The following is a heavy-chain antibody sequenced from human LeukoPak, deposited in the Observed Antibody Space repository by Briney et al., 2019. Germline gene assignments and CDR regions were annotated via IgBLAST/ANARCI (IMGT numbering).Heavy chain of an antibody. Sequence: GGSLRLSCAASGFTFSSYSINWVRQAPGKGLEWVSYISGSRGVTYYADSVKGRFTISRDNAKNSLYLQMNSLRAEDAAVYYCAKRGFDWLLNYWGQGTLVTVSS. D-gene: IGHD3-9*01. CDR1: GFTFSSYS. CDR3: AKRGFDWLLNY. V-gene: IGHV3-48*04. J-gene: IGHJ4*02. CDR2: ISGSRGVT.